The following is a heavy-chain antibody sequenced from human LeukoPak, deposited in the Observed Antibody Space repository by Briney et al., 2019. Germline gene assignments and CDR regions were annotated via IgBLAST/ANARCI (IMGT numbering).Heavy chain of an antibody. CDR1: GFTVSNNY. D-gene: IGHD5-18*01. Sequence: GGSLRLSRAASGFTVSNNYMNWVRQAPGKGLEWVSLIYSSGTTYYADSVKGRFTISRDGSKNTLYLQMNSLRVEDTAVYYCARDPPAVTANTYGWGQGTLVTVSS. CDR2: IYSSGTT. CDR3: ARDPPAVTANTYG. J-gene: IGHJ4*02. V-gene: IGHV3-66*01.